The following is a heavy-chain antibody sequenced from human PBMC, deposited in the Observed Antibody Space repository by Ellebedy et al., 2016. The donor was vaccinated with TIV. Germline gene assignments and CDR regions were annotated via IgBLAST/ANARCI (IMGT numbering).Heavy chain of an antibody. CDR1: GFTFSTYA. D-gene: IGHD3-9*01. CDR3: AKEQYDNYAREMYFDS. J-gene: IGHJ4*02. Sequence: PGGSLRLSCAASGFTFSTYAMHWVRQAPGKGLEWVAVISYDGNKKYYADSVKGRFTISRDNSKNTLYLQMNSLRAEDTTVYYCAKEQYDNYAREMYFDSWGQGTLVTVSS. V-gene: IGHV3-30*18. CDR2: ISYDGNKK.